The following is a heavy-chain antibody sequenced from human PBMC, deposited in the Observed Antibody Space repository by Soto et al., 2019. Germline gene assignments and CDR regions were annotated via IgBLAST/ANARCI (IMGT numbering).Heavy chain of an antibody. V-gene: IGHV4-31*03. J-gene: IGHJ5*02. CDR2: ISHRGTA. D-gene: IGHD6-13*01. Sequence: SETLSLSCTVSGGSISSGAYYWGWIRQHTGKGLEWIAYISHRGTAYYTPSLKSRVSLSVDPSKSQFSLNVTSLTAADTAVYYCARVSGTGTRWFDTWGPGTLVTVSS. CDR3: ARVSGTGTRWFDT. CDR1: GGSISSGAYY.